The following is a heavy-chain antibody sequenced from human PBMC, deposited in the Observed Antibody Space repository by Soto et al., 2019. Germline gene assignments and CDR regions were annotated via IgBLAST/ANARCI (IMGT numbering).Heavy chain of an antibody. CDR2: IYYSGST. CDR1: GGSISSGGYY. Sequence: QVQLQESGPGLVKPSQTLSLTCTVSGGSISSGGYYWSWIRQHPGKGLEWIGYIYYSGSTYYNPSLKSRVTISVDTSKNQFSLKLSSVTAADTAVYYCARGGGSGSYYVDYYYYMDVWGKGTTVTVSS. CDR3: ARGGGSGSYYVDYYYYMDV. V-gene: IGHV4-31*03. D-gene: IGHD3-10*01. J-gene: IGHJ6*03.